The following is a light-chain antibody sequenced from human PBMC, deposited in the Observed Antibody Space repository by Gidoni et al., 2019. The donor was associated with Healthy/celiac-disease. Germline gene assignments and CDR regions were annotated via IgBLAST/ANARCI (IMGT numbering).Light chain of an antibody. J-gene: IGKJ4*02. V-gene: IGKV1-9*01. CDR3: QQLNSYPPV. Sequence: IQFTQSPSFLSASVGDRVTIPCWASQGISSYLAWYQQKPGKAPKLLIYAASTVQSGVPSRFSGSGEGTEFTITISSRQPEDFATYYWQQLNSYPPVFGGGTKVESK. CDR2: AAS. CDR1: QGISSY.